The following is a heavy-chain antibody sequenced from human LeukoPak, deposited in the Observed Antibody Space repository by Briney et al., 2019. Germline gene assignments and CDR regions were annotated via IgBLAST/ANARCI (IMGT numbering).Heavy chain of an antibody. CDR2: ICYSGST. Sequence: PSETLSLTCTVSGGSISTYYWSWIRQPPGKGLEWIGNICYSGSTNYNPSLKSRVTISVDTYKNQFSLKLTSVTAADTAVYYCARSITMGYEDWFDPWGQGTLVTVSS. D-gene: IGHD3-10*01. J-gene: IGHJ5*02. CDR3: ARSITMGYEDWFDP. CDR1: GGSISTYY. V-gene: IGHV4-59*01.